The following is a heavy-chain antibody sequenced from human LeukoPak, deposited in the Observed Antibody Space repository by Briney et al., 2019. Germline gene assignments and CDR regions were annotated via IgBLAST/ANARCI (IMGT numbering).Heavy chain of an antibody. CDR1: GFTFDDYA. CDR3: AKDTTMIVVGIFDY. CDR2: ISWNSGSI. Sequence: GGSLKLSCAASGFTFDDYAMHWVRQAPGKGLEWVSGISWNSGSIGYADSVKGRFTISRDNAKNSLYLQMNSLRAEDTALYYCAKDTTMIVVGIFDYWGQGTLVTVSS. V-gene: IGHV3-9*01. J-gene: IGHJ4*02. D-gene: IGHD3-22*01.